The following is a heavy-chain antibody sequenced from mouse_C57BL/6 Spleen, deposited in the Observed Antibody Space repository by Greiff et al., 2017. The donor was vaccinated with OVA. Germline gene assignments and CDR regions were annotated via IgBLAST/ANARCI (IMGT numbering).Heavy chain of an antibody. CDR3: ARSEGDYYGSGAMDY. J-gene: IGHJ4*01. Sequence: VKLQQPGTELVKPGASVKLSCKASGYTFTSYWMHWVKQRPGQGLEWIGNINPSNGGTNYNEKFKSKATLTVDKSSSTAYMQLSSLTSEDSAVYYCARSEGDYYGSGAMDYWGQGTSGTVSS. CDR1: GYTFTSYW. D-gene: IGHD1-1*01. V-gene: IGHV1-53*01. CDR2: INPSNGGT.